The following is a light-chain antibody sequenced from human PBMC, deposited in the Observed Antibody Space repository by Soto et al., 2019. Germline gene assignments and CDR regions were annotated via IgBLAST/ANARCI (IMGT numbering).Light chain of an antibody. CDR3: QQGTNWLT. V-gene: IGKV3-11*01. J-gene: IGKJ3*01. CDR2: ESS. CDR1: QNVSTY. Sequence: EIVLTQSPATLSLSPGERVTLSCRASQNVSTYLAWYQQKPGQAPRLLIYESSDRATGIPARFSGSGSGTDFTLSTSSPESEDSEVYYCQQGTNWLTLGPGNNVDIK.